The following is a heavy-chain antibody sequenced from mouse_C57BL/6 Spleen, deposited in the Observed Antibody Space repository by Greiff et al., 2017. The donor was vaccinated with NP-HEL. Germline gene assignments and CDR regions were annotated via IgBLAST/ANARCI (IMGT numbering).Heavy chain of an antibody. Sequence: EVQLQESGPGLVKPSQSLSLTCSVTGYSITSGYYWNWIRQIPGNKLEWMGYISYDGSNNYNPSLKNRISITRDTSNNQFFLKLNSVTNEDTATYYCARGITTVVAFDSWGQGTTLTVSS. D-gene: IGHD1-1*01. V-gene: IGHV3-6*01. CDR3: ARGITTVVAFDS. CDR1: GYSITSGYY. CDR2: ISYDGSN. J-gene: IGHJ2*01.